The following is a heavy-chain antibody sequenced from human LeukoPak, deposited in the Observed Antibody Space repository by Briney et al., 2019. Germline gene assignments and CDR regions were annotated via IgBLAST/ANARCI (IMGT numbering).Heavy chain of an antibody. J-gene: IGHJ3*02. CDR1: GYTFTSYD. CDR3: ARDPGYCSGGSCSDAFGI. D-gene: IGHD2-15*01. Sequence: ASVKVSCKASGYTFTSYDINWVRQATGQGLEWMGWISAYNGNTNYAQKLQGRVTMTTDTSTSTAYMELRSLRSDDTAVYYCARDPGYCSGGSCSDAFGIWGQGTMVTVSS. V-gene: IGHV1-18*01. CDR2: ISAYNGNT.